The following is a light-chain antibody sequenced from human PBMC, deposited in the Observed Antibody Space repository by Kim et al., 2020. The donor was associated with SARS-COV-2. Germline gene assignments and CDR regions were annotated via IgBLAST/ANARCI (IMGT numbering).Light chain of an antibody. CDR3: SSYAGTNNFYV. Sequence: QPSTISCTATSSDVGGYNFVSWHHQQPGKAPKLIIYDVNKRPSGVPNRFSGSKSGNTASLTVSGLQAEDEADYYCSSYAGTNNFYVFGTGTKVTVL. CDR1: SSDVGGYNF. J-gene: IGLJ1*01. CDR2: DVN. V-gene: IGLV2-8*01.